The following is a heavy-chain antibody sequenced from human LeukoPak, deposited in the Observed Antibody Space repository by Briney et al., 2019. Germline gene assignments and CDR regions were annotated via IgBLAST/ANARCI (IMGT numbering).Heavy chain of an antibody. D-gene: IGHD5-18*01. Sequence: SETLSLTCTVSGGPISSSSYYWGWIRQPPGKGLEWLGEINHSGSTNYNPSLKSRVTISVDTSKNQFSLKLSSVTAADTAVYYCARSKGKDTAMVHYYYYGMDVWGQGTTVTVSS. CDR3: ARSKGKDTAMVHYYYYGMDV. CDR1: GGPISSSSYY. CDR2: INHSGST. V-gene: IGHV4-39*01. J-gene: IGHJ6*02.